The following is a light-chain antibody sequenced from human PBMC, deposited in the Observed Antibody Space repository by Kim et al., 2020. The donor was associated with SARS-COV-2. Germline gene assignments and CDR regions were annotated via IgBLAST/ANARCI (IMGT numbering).Light chain of an antibody. CDR1: QSVSSN. Sequence: EIVMTQSPATLSVSPGERATLFCRASQSVSSNLAWYQQKPGQAPRLLIYGASTRATGIPARFSGSGSGTEFTLTISSLQSEDFAVYYCQQYNKWPPYTCGQGTKLEIK. V-gene: IGKV3-15*01. CDR3: QQYNKWPPYT. CDR2: GAS. J-gene: IGKJ2*01.